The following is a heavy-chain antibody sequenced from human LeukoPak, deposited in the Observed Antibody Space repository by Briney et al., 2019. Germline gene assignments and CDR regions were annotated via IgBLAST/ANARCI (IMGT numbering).Heavy chain of an antibody. CDR3: ARDAPYSSSCLDY. D-gene: IGHD6-13*01. J-gene: IGHJ4*02. CDR2: ISSSSSYI. Sequence: GGSLRLSCAASGFTFSSYSMNWVRQAPGKGLEWVSSISSSSSYIYYADSVKGRFTISRDDAKNSLYLQMNSLRAEDTAVYYCARDAPYSSSCLDYWGQGTLVTVSS. V-gene: IGHV3-21*01. CDR1: GFTFSSYS.